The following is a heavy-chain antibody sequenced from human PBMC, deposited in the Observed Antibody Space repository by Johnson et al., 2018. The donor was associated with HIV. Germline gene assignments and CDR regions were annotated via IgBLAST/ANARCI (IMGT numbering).Heavy chain of an antibody. D-gene: IGHD1-26*01. V-gene: IGHV3-30*14. CDR1: GFTFSGYA. J-gene: IGHJ3*01. CDR3: VTADRGSA. Sequence: QVQLVESGGGLIQPGGSLRLSCAASGFTFSGYAMHWFRQAPGKGLEWVQVISYEGSNKYYADSVKGRLTISRDSSKNTLYLEMNSLRDEDTAVYYCVTADRGSAWGQGTTVTVSS. CDR2: ISYEGSNK.